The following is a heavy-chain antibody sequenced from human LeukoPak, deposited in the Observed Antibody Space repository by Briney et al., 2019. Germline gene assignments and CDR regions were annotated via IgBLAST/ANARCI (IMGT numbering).Heavy chain of an antibody. CDR2: ISYDGSNK. CDR3: AKDNGDILTGYGEYYFDY. V-gene: IGHV3-30*18. Sequence: PGRYLRLSCAASGFTFSSYGMHWVRPAPGKGLEGVSVISYDGSNKNHPESVKGRFTISRDNSKNTLYLQMNSLRAEDTAVYYCAKDNGDILTGYGEYYFDYWGQGTLVTVSS. CDR1: GFTFSSYG. D-gene: IGHD3-9*01. J-gene: IGHJ4*02.